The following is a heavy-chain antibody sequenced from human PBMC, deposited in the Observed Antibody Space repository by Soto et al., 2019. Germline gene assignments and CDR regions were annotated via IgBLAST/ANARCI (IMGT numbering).Heavy chain of an antibody. CDR3: ARYIPGVRYYGMDV. D-gene: IGHD2-2*01. J-gene: IGHJ6*02. CDR1: GFTFSSYA. Sequence: EVQLLESGGGLVQPGGSLRLSCAASGFTFSSYAMKWVRKAPGKGLEWVSLIGESGTPTYYADSVKGRFTISRDNSGNTLSLEMYSLRAEDTAVYYCARYIPGVRYYGMDVWGQGTTVTVSS. V-gene: IGHV3-23*01. CDR2: IGESGTPT.